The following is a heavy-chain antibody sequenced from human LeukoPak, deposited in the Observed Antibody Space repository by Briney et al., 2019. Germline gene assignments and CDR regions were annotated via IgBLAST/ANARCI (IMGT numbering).Heavy chain of an antibody. CDR3: AGSGGWEFVYY. Sequence: AETLTLTCTASGVPISSYYWSWIRQPPGKGLEWIWYIYYSGSTKYNPSLKSRVTISVDTSKNQFSLKLSSVTAADTAVYYCAGSGGWEFVYYWGQGTLVTVSS. CDR2: IYYSGST. CDR1: GVPISSYY. D-gene: IGHD3-16*01. V-gene: IGHV4-59*01. J-gene: IGHJ4*02.